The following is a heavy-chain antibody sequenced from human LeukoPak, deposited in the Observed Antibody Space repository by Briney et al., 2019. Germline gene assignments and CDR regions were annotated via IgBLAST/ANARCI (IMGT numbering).Heavy chain of an antibody. J-gene: IGHJ6*02. D-gene: IGHD3-10*01. CDR2: ISGNNGNT. V-gene: IGHV1-18*04. CDR1: GYTLTKYG. Sequence: ASVKVSCEASGYTLTKYGISWVRQASGQGPQWMGWISGNNGNTNYAQKFQGRVTMTTDTSTSTAYMELRDLKSDDTAVYYCGRDYYYGTSAPYNFGIDVWGQGTTVTVSS. CDR3: GRDYYYGTSAPYNFGIDV.